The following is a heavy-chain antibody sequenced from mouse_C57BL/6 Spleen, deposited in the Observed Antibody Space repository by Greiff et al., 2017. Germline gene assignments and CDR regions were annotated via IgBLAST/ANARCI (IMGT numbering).Heavy chain of an antibody. J-gene: IGHJ4*01. CDR1: GYTFTDYN. D-gene: IGHD3-2*01. CDR2: INPNNGGT. CDR3: ASKDRADMDY. V-gene: IGHV1-22*01. Sequence: EVQLQQSGPELVKPGASVKMSCKASGYTFTDYNMHWVKQSHGKSLEWIGYINPNNGGTSYNQKFKGKATMTVNKSSSTDYMELRSLTSEDSAVYYCASKDRADMDYWGQGTSVTVSS.